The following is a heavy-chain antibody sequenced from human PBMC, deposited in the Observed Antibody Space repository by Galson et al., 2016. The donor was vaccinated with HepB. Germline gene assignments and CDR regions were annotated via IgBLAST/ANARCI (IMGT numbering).Heavy chain of an antibody. V-gene: IGHV3-30*18. CDR3: AKDWAAGGNWYFEY. D-gene: IGHD6-13*01. Sequence: SLRLSCAASGFSFSSFAMHWVRPVPGKGLEWVAVVSYDGNNKYYAASVNGRFTISRDNSNNTVHLQMNNLKVEDMAIYYCAKDWAAGGNWYFEYWGQGTLVTVSS. J-gene: IGHJ4*02. CDR2: VSYDGNNK. CDR1: GFSFSSFA.